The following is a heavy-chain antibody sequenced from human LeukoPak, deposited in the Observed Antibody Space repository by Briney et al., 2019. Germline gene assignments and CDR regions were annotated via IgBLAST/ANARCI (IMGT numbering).Heavy chain of an antibody. J-gene: IGHJ4*02. CDR1: GYTFTSYG. CDR3: ARDRGGSSTTRLFDY. Sequence: GASVKVSCKASGYTFTSYGISWVRQAPGQGLEWMGWISAYNGNTNYAQKLQGRVTMTTDTSTSTAYMELRSLRSDDTAVYYYARDRGGSSTTRLFDYWGQGTLVTVSS. V-gene: IGHV1-18*01. CDR2: ISAYNGNT. D-gene: IGHD2-15*01.